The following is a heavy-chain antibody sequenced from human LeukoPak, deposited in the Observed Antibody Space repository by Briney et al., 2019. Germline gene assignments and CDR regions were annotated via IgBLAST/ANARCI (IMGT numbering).Heavy chain of an antibody. Sequence: GGSLRLSCAASGFTFSSYWMSWVRQAPGKGLEWVANIKQDGSEKYYVDSVKGRFTISRDNAKNSLYLQMNSLRAEDTAVYYCARDQGEWLVKDDAFDIWGQGTMVTVSS. CDR2: IKQDGSEK. D-gene: IGHD6-19*01. CDR1: GFTFSSYW. CDR3: ARDQGEWLVKDDAFDI. J-gene: IGHJ3*02. V-gene: IGHV3-7*01.